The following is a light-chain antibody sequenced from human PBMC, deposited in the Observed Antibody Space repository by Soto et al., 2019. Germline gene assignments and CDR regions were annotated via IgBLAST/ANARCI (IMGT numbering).Light chain of an antibody. CDR1: SSDVGGYNF. CDR3: SSYAGRNNLV. Sequence: QSALTQPPSASGSPGQSVTISCTGTSSDVGGYNFVSWYQQHPGKAPKLMIYEVSQRPSGVSDRFSGSKSGNTASLTVPGLQAEDEADYYCSSYAGRNNLVFGGGTKLTVL. V-gene: IGLV2-8*01. CDR2: EVS. J-gene: IGLJ3*02.